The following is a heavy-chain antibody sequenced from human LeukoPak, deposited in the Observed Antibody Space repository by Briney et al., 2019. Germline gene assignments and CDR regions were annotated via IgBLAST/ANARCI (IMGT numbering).Heavy chain of an antibody. CDR1: GYTFISYD. V-gene: IGHV1-8*01. J-gene: IGHJ4*02. D-gene: IGHD5-12*01. Sequence: ASVKVSCKASGYTFISYDINWLRQATGQGPEWMGWMNPNSGNTGYAQKFQGRVTMTRNTSMSTAYLELSSLRSEDTAMYYCAIRTPVDIVATLGERVKKGLDYWGQGTLVTVSS. CDR3: AIRTPVDIVATLGERVKKGLDY. CDR2: MNPNSGNT.